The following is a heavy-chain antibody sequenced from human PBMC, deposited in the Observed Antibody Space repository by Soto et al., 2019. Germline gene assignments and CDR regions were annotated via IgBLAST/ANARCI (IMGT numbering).Heavy chain of an antibody. D-gene: IGHD2-15*01. CDR1: GFTFSSYA. CDR2: ISGSGDST. Sequence: GGSLRLSCAASGFTFSSYAMTWVRQAPGKGLEWVPGISGSGDSTHYADSVKGRFTVSRDNSKNTLYLQLNSLRAEDTAVYYCARYLGGVVVAAPHFDYWGQGTLVTVSS. J-gene: IGHJ4*02. V-gene: IGHV3-23*01. CDR3: ARYLGGVVVAAPHFDY.